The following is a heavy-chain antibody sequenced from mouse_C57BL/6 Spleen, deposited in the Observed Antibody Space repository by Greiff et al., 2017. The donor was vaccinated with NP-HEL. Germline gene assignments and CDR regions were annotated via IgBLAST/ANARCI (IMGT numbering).Heavy chain of an antibody. CDR2: IDPSDSYT. V-gene: IGHV1-50*01. D-gene: IGHD2-12*01. CDR3: ARSYSDSHAMDY. J-gene: IGHJ4*01. Sequence: VQLQQSGAELVKPGASVKLSCKASGYTFTSYWMQWVKQRPGQGLEWIGEIDPSDSYTNYNQKFKGKATLTVDTSSSTAYMQLSSLTSEDSAVYYGARSYSDSHAMDYWGQGTSVTVSS. CDR1: GYTFTSYW.